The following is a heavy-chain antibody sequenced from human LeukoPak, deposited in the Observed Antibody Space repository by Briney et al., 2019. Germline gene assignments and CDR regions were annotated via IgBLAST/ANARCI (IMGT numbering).Heavy chain of an antibody. CDR1: GGSISSYY. J-gene: IGHJ4*02. CDR3: ARYNYVWGSYANFDY. Sequence: PSETLSLTCTVSGGSISSYYWSWIRQPPGKGLEWIGYIYYSGSTNYNPSLKSRVTISVDTSKNQFSLKLSSVTAADTAVYYCARYNYVWGSYANFDYWGQGTLVTVSS. D-gene: IGHD3-16*01. CDR2: IYYSGST. V-gene: IGHV4-59*12.